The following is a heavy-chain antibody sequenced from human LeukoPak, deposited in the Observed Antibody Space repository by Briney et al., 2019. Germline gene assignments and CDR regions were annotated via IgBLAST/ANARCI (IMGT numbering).Heavy chain of an antibody. Sequence: PGGSLRLSCAASGFTFSDYYMSWIRQAPGKGLEWVSYISSSSSYTNYADSVKGRFTIPRDNAKNSLYLQMNSLKAEDTAVYYCARETTVTRFDYWGQGTLVTVSS. V-gene: IGHV3-11*05. D-gene: IGHD4-17*01. CDR2: ISSSSSYT. J-gene: IGHJ4*02. CDR1: GFTFSDYY. CDR3: ARETTVTRFDY.